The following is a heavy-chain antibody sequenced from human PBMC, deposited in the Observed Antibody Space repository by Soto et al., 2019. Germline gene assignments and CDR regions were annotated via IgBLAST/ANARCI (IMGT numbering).Heavy chain of an antibody. CDR2: IYYSGST. V-gene: IGHV4-31*03. J-gene: IGHJ6*02. CDR1: GGSISSGGYY. D-gene: IGHD3-10*01. Sequence: QVQLQESGPGLVKPSQTLSLTCTVSGGSISSGGYYWSWIRQHPGKGLEWIGYIYYSGSTYYNQSLKSRVTISVVTSKNQFSLKLSSVSAADTAVYYCARDRYGSGSYYSRGMDVWGQVTTVTVSS. CDR3: ARDRYGSGSYYSRGMDV.